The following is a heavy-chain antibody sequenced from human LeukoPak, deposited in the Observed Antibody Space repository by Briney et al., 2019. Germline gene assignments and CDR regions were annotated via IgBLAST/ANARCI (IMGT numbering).Heavy chain of an antibody. Sequence: SETLSLTCNVSGGSISGSTGHWGWIRQSPGKGLEWIGSFFYRGSPYYNPSLNSRLTISVDTSKSQFSLKLSSVTAADTAVYYCARSTTMMPNWFDPWGQGTLVTVSS. V-gene: IGHV4-39*07. D-gene: IGHD3-22*01. CDR1: GGSISGSTGH. J-gene: IGHJ5*02. CDR3: ARSTTMMPNWFDP. CDR2: FFYRGSP.